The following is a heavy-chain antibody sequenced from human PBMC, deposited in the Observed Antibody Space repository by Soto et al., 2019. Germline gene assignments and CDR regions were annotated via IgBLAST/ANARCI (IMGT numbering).Heavy chain of an antibody. D-gene: IGHD1-26*01. CDR3: TRDDSGLGIDY. Sequence: GGSLRLSCEASGFNFRDFWMHWVRQPPGKGPEWVSKIPSGGRDVSYADSVRGRFTISRDDARNTLYLQMSDLRVEDTAIYYCTRDDSGLGIDYWGQGTQVTVSS. CDR1: GFNFRDFW. V-gene: IGHV3-74*01. J-gene: IGHJ4*02. CDR2: IPSGGRDV.